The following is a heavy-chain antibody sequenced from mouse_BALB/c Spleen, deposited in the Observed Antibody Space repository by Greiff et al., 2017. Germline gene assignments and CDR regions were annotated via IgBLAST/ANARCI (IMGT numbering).Heavy chain of an antibody. D-gene: IGHD2-14*01. Sequence: VQLKESGAELVKPGASVKLSCTASGFNIKDTYMHWVKQRPEQGLEWIGRIDPANGNTKYDPKFQGKATITADTSSNTAYLQLSSLTSEDTAVYYCARSRYDEGLAYWGQGTLVTVSA. J-gene: IGHJ3*01. CDR3: ARSRYDEGLAY. CDR1: GFNIKDTY. V-gene: IGHV14-3*02. CDR2: IDPANGNT.